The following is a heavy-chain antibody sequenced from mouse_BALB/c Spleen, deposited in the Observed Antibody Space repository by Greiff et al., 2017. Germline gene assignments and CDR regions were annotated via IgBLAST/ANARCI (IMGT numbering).Heavy chain of an antibody. CDR3: ARESVLRHFDY. J-gene: IGHJ2*01. D-gene: IGHD1-2*01. Sequence: EVQLVESGGGLVKPGGSLKLSCAASGFAFSSYYMSWVRQTPEKSLELVAAINSNGGSTYYPDTVKGRFTISRDNAKNTLYLQRSSLESEDTALYYCARESVLRHFDYWGQGTTLTVAS. CDR1: GFAFSSYY. V-gene: IGHV5-6-2*01. CDR2: INSNGGST.